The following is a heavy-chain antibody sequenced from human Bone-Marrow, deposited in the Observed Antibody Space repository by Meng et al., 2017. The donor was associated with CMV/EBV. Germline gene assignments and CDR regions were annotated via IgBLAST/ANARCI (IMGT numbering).Heavy chain of an antibody. V-gene: IGHV1-8*01. Sequence: ASVKVSCKASGYTFSYYDIIWVRQASGQGLEWVGWMNPNRGNTAYAQKFQGRVTMTRDTSTSIAYMELSSLRSGDTAVYYCARGQVQCSTINCHDYRFSGMDVWGQGTTVPVSS. CDR3: ARGQVQCSTINCHDYRFSGMDV. J-gene: IGHJ6*02. CDR1: GYTFSYYD. D-gene: IGHD2/OR15-2a*01. CDR2: MNPNRGNT.